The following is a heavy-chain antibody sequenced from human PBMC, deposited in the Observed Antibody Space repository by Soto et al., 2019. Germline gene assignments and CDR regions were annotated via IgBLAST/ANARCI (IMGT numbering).Heavy chain of an antibody. CDR2: ISWDSSFI. V-gene: IGHV3-9*01. Sequence: GGSLRLSCAASGFKFDDYAMHWVRQTSAKGLEWVSGISWDSSFIQYADSVKGRFTTFRDNPKNSVYLQMNSLRPEDTALYYCVKDSGYSSVFDPWGQGTLVTVSS. D-gene: IGHD5-12*01. J-gene: IGHJ5*02. CDR1: GFKFDDYA. CDR3: VKDSGYSSVFDP.